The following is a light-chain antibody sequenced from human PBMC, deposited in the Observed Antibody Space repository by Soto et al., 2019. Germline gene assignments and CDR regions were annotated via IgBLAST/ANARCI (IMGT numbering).Light chain of an antibody. CDR3: SSYTSSSTPV. CDR2: DVS. V-gene: IGLV2-14*01. J-gene: IGLJ1*01. CDR1: SSDVGGYNY. Sequence: QSALTQPASVSGSPGQSIPISCTGTSSDVGGYNYVSWYQQHPGKAPKLMIYDVSNRPSGVSNGFSGSKSGNTASLTISGLQAEDEADYYCSSYTSSSTPVFGTGTKLTVL.